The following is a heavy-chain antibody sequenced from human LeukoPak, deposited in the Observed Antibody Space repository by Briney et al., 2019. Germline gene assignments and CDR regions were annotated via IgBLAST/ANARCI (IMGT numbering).Heavy chain of an antibody. CDR2: IIPIFGTA. Sequence: ASVKVSCKASGGTFSSYAISWVRQAPGQGLEWMGGIIPIFGTANYAQKFQGRVTITTDESTSTAYMELSSLRSEDTAVYYCARNMVEYSSSSGLGLPLYYYMDVWGKGTTVTVSS. J-gene: IGHJ6*03. CDR1: GGTFSSYA. D-gene: IGHD6-6*01. V-gene: IGHV1-69*05. CDR3: ARNMVEYSSSSGLGLPLYYYMDV.